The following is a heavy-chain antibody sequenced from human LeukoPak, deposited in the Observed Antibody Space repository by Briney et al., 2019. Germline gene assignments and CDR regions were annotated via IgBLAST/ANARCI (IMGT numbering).Heavy chain of an antibody. V-gene: IGHV4-30-4*01. Sequence: PSETLSLTFTVSGGSISSGDYYWSWIRQPPGKGLEWIGYIYYSGSTYYNPSLKSRVTISVDTSKNQFSLKLNSVTAADTAVYYCASQYYYDSSGYLHYYYDMDVWGQGTTVTVSS. J-gene: IGHJ6*02. CDR1: GGSISSGDYY. CDR3: ASQYYYDSSGYLHYYYDMDV. CDR2: IYYSGST. D-gene: IGHD3-22*01.